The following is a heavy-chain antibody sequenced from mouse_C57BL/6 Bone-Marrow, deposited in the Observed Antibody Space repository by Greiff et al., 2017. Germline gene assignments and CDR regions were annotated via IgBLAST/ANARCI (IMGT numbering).Heavy chain of an antibody. CDR2: IDPETGGT. V-gene: IGHV1-15*01. CDR3: TRSSYYGSSSYAMDY. J-gene: IGHJ4*01. Sequence: VQRVESGAELVRPGASVTLSCKASGYTFTDYEMHWVKQTPVHGLEWIGAIDPETGGTAYNQKFKGKAILTADKSSSTAYMELRSLTSEDSAVYYCTRSSYYGSSSYAMDYWGQGTSVTVSS. CDR1: GYTFTDYE. D-gene: IGHD1-1*01.